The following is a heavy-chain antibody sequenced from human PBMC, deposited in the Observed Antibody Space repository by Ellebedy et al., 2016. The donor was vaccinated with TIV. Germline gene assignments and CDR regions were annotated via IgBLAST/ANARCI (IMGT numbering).Heavy chain of an antibody. D-gene: IGHD5-12*01. CDR1: GGAFRSNA. Sequence: SVKVSCKTSGGAFRSNAIDWVRQAPGQGLEWMGGIIAIFGTTNYAQKFQGRVTITADESTGIVYMELSSLGSEDTAVYYCARHSGYHLQGYFDLWGRGTLVTISS. CDR2: IIAIFGTT. CDR3: ARHSGYHLQGYFDL. V-gene: IGHV1-69*13. J-gene: IGHJ2*01.